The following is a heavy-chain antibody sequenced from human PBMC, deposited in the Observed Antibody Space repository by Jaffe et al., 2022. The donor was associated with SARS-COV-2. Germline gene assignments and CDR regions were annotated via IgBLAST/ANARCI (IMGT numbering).Heavy chain of an antibody. Sequence: QVQLQESGPGLVKPSQTLSLTCTVSGGSISSGGYYWSWIRQHPGKGLEWIGYIYYSGSTYYNPSLKSRVTISVDTSKNQFSLKLSSVTAADTAVYYCARDYYYDSSGPPIGMDVWGQGTTVTVSS. D-gene: IGHD3-22*01. CDR3: ARDYYYDSSGPPIGMDV. J-gene: IGHJ6*02. CDR1: GGSISSGGYY. V-gene: IGHV4-31*03. CDR2: IYYSGST.